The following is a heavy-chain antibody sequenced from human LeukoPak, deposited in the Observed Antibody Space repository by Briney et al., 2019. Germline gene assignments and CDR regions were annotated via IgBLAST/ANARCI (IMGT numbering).Heavy chain of an antibody. V-gene: IGHV3-21*01. CDR2: ISGSSSYI. D-gene: IGHD3-3*01. Sequence: GGSLRLSCAASGFTFSSYSMNWVRQAPGKGPEWVSSISGSSSYIYYADSVKRRFTISRDNAKNSLYLQMNSLRAEDTAVYYCSRDVTIFGSGAFDIWGQGTMVTVSS. CDR1: GFTFSSYS. J-gene: IGHJ3*02. CDR3: SRDVTIFGSGAFDI.